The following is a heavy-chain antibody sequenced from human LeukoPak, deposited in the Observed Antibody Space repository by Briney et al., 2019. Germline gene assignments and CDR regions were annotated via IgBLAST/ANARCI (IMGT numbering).Heavy chain of an antibody. J-gene: IGHJ4*02. CDR3: ARGNGGYAVY. V-gene: IGHV4-59*01. CDR2: IYYSGST. D-gene: IGHD5-12*01. Sequence: SVTLSLTCTVSGGSISSYYWSWIRQPPGKGLEWIGYIYYSGSTNYNPSLKSRVTISVDTSKNQFSLKLSSVTAADTAIFYCARGNGGYAVYWGQGTLVTVSS. CDR1: GGSISSYY.